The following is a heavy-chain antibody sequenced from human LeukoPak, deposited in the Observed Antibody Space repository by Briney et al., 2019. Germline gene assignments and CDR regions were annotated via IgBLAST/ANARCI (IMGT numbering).Heavy chain of an antibody. CDR2: IYYSGST. J-gene: IGHJ5*02. CDR3: AREGGVVVPQNWFDP. CDR1: GGSISSYY. Sequence: SETLSLTCTVSGGSISSYYWSWIRQPPGKGLEWIGYIYYSGSTNYNPSLKSRVTMSVDTSKNQLSLKLSSVTAADTAVYYCAREGGVVVPQNWFDPWGQGTLVTVSS. D-gene: IGHD2-2*01. V-gene: IGHV4-59*12.